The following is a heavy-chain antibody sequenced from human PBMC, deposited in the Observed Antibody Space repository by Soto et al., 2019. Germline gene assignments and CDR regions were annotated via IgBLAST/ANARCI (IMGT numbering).Heavy chain of an antibody. J-gene: IGHJ2*01. CDR2: IYWNDDK. V-gene: IGHV2-5*01. Sequence: QITLKESGPTLVKPTQTLTLTCTFSGFSLSTSGVGVGWIRQPPGKALEWLALIYWNDDKRYSPSLKSRLTITKDTSKNQVVLTMTNMDPVDTATYYCAHRGDDYDYVWGSYRHDWYFDLWGRGTLVTVSS. D-gene: IGHD3-16*02. CDR3: AHRGDDYDYVWGSYRHDWYFDL. CDR1: GFSLSTSGVG.